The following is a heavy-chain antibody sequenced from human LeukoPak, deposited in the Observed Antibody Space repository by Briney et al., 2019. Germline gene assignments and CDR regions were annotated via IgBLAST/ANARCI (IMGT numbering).Heavy chain of an antibody. V-gene: IGHV3-23*01. Sequence: LRLSAAVSGFPFSNSPMSWVRQAPGKGLEWVSAITRSGGGTYYPDSVKGRFTISRENSKNTLSLQIKSLRAEDTAVYYCAKDGQYGDYWYYYMDVWGKGTTVTVSS. D-gene: IGHD4/OR15-4a*01. J-gene: IGHJ6*03. CDR2: ITRSGGGT. CDR3: AKDGQYGDYWYYYMDV. CDR1: GFPFSNSP.